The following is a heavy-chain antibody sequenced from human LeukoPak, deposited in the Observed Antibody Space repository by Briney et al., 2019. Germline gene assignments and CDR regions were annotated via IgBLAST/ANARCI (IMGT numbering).Heavy chain of an antibody. J-gene: IGHJ4*02. CDR3: TTLGDYGGNSY. CDR2: IRSKVYSYAT. CDR1: GFTFSGSA. Sequence: GGSLRLSCAASGFTFSGSAMHWVRQASGKGLEWVGRIRSKVYSYATAYAASVKGRFTISRDDSKNTAYLQMNSLKTEDTAVYYCTTLGDYGGNSYWGQGTLVTVSS. V-gene: IGHV3-73*01. D-gene: IGHD4-23*01.